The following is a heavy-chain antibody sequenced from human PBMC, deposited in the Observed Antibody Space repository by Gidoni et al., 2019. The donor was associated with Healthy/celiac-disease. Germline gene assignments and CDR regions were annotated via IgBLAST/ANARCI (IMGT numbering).Heavy chain of an antibody. V-gene: IGHV3-21*01. D-gene: IGHD2-2*02. CDR1: GFTFSSYS. CDR2: ISSSSSYI. J-gene: IGHJ4*02. CDR3: ARAVFRPIVVVPAAIPFDY. Sequence: EVQLVESGGGLVKPGGPLRLSCAASGFTFSSYSMNWVRQAPGKGLEWVSSISSSSSYIYYADSVKGRFTISRDNAKNTLYLQMNSLRAEDTAVYYCARAVFRPIVVVPAAIPFDYWGQGTLVTVSS.